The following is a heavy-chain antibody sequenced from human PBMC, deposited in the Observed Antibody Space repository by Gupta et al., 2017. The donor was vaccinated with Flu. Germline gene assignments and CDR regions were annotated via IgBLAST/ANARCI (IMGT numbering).Heavy chain of an antibody. CDR3: EREVGIAAAGTFLDY. CDR2: ISSSSSYI. Sequence: EVQLVESGGGLVKPGGSLRLSCAASGFPFSSYSMTWVRQAPGKGLEWVSSISSSSSYIYYADSVKGRFTISRDNAKNSLYLQMNSLRAEDTAVYYCEREVGIAAAGTFLDYWGQGTLVTVSS. D-gene: IGHD6-13*01. J-gene: IGHJ4*02. V-gene: IGHV3-21*01. CDR1: GFPFSSYS.